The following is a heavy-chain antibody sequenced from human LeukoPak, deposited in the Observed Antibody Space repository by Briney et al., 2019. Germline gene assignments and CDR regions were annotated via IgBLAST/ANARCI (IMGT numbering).Heavy chain of an antibody. CDR3: ARHHYFGSGTFDY. J-gene: IGHJ4*02. CDR1: GGSLRSYY. CDR2: IYNSGTT. V-gene: IGHV4-59*01. D-gene: IGHD3-10*01. Sequence: SETLSLTCSVSGGSLRSYYWSWSRQPPGKGLEWIAYIYNSGTTNYNPSLRSRVTISVDTSKNQFSLKLSSVTAEDTAVYFCARHHYFGSGTFDYWGQGTLVTVSS.